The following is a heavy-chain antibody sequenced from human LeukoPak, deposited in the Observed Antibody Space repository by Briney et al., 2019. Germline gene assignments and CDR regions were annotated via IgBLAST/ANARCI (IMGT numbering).Heavy chain of an antibody. CDR3: ARDLPVGYYGSGSYYDY. D-gene: IGHD3-10*01. CDR2: ISSSSSTI. V-gene: IGHV3-48*02. Sequence: PGGSLRLSCAASGFTFSSYSMNWVRQAPGKGLEWVSYISSSSSTIYYADSVKGRFTISRDNAKNSLYLQMNSLRDEDTAVYYCARDLPVGYYGSGSYYDYWGQGTLVTVSS. CDR1: GFTFSSYS. J-gene: IGHJ4*02.